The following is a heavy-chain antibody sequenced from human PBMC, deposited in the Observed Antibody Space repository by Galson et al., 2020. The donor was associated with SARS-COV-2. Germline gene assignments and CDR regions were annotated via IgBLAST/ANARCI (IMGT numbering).Heavy chain of an antibody. J-gene: IGHJ3*02. CDR2: IYYSGST. CDR1: GGSISSGGYY. Sequence: SQTLSLTCTVSGGSISSGGYYWSWIRQHPGKGLEWIGYIYYSGSTYYNPSPKSGVTISVDTSKNQFSLKLSSVTAADTAVYYCARGLLWFGELLEPDAFDIWGQGTMVTVAS. CDR3: ARGLLWFGELLEPDAFDI. D-gene: IGHD3-10*01. V-gene: IGHV4-31*03.